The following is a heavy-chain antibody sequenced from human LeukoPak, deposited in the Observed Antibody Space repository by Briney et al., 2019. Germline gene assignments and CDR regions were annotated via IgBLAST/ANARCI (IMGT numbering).Heavy chain of an antibody. CDR1: GFTFSSYG. CDR3: ARGSQYNILTGFIVGAMDDFDY. CDR2: IRYDGSNK. Sequence: GGSLRLSCAASGFTFSSYGMHWVRQAPGKGLEWVAFIRYDGSNKYYADSVKGRFTISRDNSKNTLYLQMNSLRAEDTAVYYCARGSQYNILTGFIVGAMDDFDYWGQGTLVTVSS. D-gene: IGHD3-9*01. V-gene: IGHV3-30*02. J-gene: IGHJ4*02.